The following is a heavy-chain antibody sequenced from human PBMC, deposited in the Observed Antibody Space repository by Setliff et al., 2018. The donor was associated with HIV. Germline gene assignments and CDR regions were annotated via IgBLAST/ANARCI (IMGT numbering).Heavy chain of an antibody. D-gene: IGHD3-22*01. V-gene: IGHV1-69*05. J-gene: IGHJ6*02. Sequence: SVKVSCKASGGTFSSYAISWVRQAPGQGLEWMGGIIPIFGTAIYAQKFQGRVTMTRDTSTSTLYMELSSLRSDDTAVYYCAREIGDYYDSSGYYPPTDYYYGMDVWGQGTTVTVSS. CDR2: IIPIFGTA. CDR3: AREIGDYYDSSGYYPPTDYYYGMDV. CDR1: GGTFSSYA.